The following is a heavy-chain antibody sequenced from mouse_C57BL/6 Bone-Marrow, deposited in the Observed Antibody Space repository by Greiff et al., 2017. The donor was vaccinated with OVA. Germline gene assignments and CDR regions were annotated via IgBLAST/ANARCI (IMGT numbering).Heavy chain of an antibody. CDR3: ARPPHYYGSSPFAY. J-gene: IGHJ3*01. CDR1: GYTFTSYW. D-gene: IGHD1-1*01. V-gene: IGHV1-64*01. CDR2: IHPNSGST. Sequence: QVQLKQPGAELVKPGASVKLSCKASGYTFTSYWMHWVKQRPGQGLEWIGMIHPNSGSTNYNEKFKSKATLTVDKSSSTAYMQLSSLTSEDSAVYYLARPPHYYGSSPFAYWGQGTLVTVSA.